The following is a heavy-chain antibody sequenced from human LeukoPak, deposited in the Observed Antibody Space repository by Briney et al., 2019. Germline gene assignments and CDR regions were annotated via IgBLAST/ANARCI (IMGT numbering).Heavy chain of an antibody. CDR2: ISSSSSYI. CDR3: ARRATIFGPEDY. Sequence: PGGSLRLSCAASGFTFSSYSMNWVRQAPGKGLEWVSSISSSSSYIYYADSVKGRFTISRDNAKNSLYLQMNSLRAEDTAVYYCARRATIFGPEDYWGQGTLVTVSS. J-gene: IGHJ4*02. D-gene: IGHD3-3*01. V-gene: IGHV3-21*01. CDR1: GFTFSSYS.